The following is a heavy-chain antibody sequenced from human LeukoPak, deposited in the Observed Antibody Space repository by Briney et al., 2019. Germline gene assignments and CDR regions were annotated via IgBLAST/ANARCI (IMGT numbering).Heavy chain of an antibody. D-gene: IGHD4-17*01. CDR2: ISYDGSNK. CDR1: GFTFSSYG. Sequence: GRSLRLSCATSGFTFSSYGMHWVRQAPGKGLEWVAVISYDGSNKYYADSVKGRFTISRDNSKNTLYLQMNSLRAEDTAVYYCAKDEGNYGDYDGSDAFDIWGQGTMVTVSS. V-gene: IGHV3-30*18. CDR3: AKDEGNYGDYDGSDAFDI. J-gene: IGHJ3*02.